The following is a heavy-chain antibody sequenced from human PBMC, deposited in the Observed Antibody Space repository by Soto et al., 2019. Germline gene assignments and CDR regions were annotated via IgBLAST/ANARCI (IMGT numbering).Heavy chain of an antibody. CDR1: GYTFTGYY. CDR2: INPNSGGT. CDR3: ARADVPYCSGGSCYAAIYYYYGMDV. J-gene: IGHJ6*02. V-gene: IGHV1-2*04. Sequence: ASVKVSCKASGYTFTGYYMHWVRQAPGQGLEWMGWINPNSGGTNYAQKFQGWVTMTRDTSISTAYMGLSRLRSDDTAVDYCARADVPYCSGGSCYAAIYYYYGMDVWGQGTTVTVSS. D-gene: IGHD2-15*01.